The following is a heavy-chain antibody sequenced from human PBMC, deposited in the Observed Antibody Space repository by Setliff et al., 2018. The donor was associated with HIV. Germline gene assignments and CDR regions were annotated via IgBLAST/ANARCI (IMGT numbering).Heavy chain of an antibody. CDR3: ARGRMATVLIRNWIDP. CDR1: GGSFSGCY. D-gene: IGHD4-4*01. V-gene: IGHV4-34*01. J-gene: IGHJ5*02. CDR2: INHSGST. Sequence: PSETLSLTCAVSGGSFSGCYWSWIRQAPGKGLEWIGEINHSGSTNYNPSLKSRVTISIDTSKNQFSLKLSSVTAADTAMYYCARGRMATVLIRNWIDPWGQGSLVTVSS.